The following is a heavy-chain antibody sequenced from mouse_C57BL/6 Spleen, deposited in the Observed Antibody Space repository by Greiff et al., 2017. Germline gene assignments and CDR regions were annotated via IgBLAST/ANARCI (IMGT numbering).Heavy chain of an antibody. CDR2: ISSGSSTI. V-gene: IGHV5-17*01. Sequence: EVMLVESGGGLVKPGGSLKLSCAASGFTFSDYGMHWVRQAPEKGLEWVAYISSGSSTIYYADTVKGRFTISRDNAKNTLFLQMTSLRSEDTAMDYCAKGHYYGSSYDYFDVWGTGTTVTVSS. CDR3: AKGHYYGSSYDYFDV. D-gene: IGHD1-1*01. J-gene: IGHJ1*03. CDR1: GFTFSDYG.